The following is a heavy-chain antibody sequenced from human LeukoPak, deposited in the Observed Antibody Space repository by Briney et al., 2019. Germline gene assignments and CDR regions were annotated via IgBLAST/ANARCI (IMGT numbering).Heavy chain of an antibody. CDR2: ISGMGGT. J-gene: IGHJ4*02. D-gene: IGHD2-15*01. CDR1: GFTFSTYA. CDR3: ARYCGADSCYSGLDY. Sequence: GGSLRLSCAASGFTFSTYAMSWVRQAPGKGLEWVSGISGMGGTYYADSVKGRFTISRDNSKNTLYLQMNSLRAEDTAVYYCARYCGADSCYSGLDYWGQGALVTVSS. V-gene: IGHV3-23*01.